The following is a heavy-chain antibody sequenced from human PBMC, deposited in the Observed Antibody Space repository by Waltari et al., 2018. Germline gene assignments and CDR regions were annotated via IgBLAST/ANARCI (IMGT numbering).Heavy chain of an antibody. CDR1: GFTFSSYA. D-gene: IGHD5-12*01. J-gene: IGHJ4*02. Sequence: EVQLLESGGGLVQPGGSLRLSCAASGFTFSSYAMSWVRQAPGKVLEWVSDSSNSGGTTYYAESVKGRFTISRDNSKNTMYLQMNSLRVEDTAVYYCAKDLWLPHDYWGQGTLVTVSS. V-gene: IGHV3-23*01. CDR3: AKDLWLPHDY. CDR2: SSNSGGTT.